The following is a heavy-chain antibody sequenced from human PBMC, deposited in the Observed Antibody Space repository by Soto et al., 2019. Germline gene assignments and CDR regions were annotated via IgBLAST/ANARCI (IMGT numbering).Heavy chain of an antibody. J-gene: IGHJ6*03. D-gene: IGHD4-4*01. CDR1: SFSGYY. CDR3: ARYLRTTVTSPGYYYYYMDV. CDR2: INHSGST. Sequence: SFSGYYWSWIRQPPGKGLEWIGEINHSGSTNYNPSLKSRVTISVDTSKNQFSLKLSSVTAADTAVYYCARYLRTTVTSPGYYYYYMDVWGKGNTVTVSS. V-gene: IGHV4-34*01.